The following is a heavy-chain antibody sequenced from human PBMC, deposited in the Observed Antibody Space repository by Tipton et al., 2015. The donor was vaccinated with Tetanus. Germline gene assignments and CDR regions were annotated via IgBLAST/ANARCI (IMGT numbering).Heavy chain of an antibody. Sequence: SLRLSCAASGFTFSSYSMNWVRQAPGKGLEWVSSISSSSSYIYYADSVKGRFTISRDNAKNSLYLQMNSLRAEDTAVYYCARDLSDLEYYYGMDVWGQGTTVTVSS. V-gene: IGHV3-21*01. J-gene: IGHJ6*02. CDR1: GFTFSSYS. D-gene: IGHD3-3*01. CDR2: ISSSSSYI. CDR3: ARDLSDLEYYYGMDV.